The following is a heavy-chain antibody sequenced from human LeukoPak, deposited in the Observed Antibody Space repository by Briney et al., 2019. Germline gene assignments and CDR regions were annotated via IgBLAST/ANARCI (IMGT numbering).Heavy chain of an antibody. V-gene: IGHV4-34*01. Sequence: PSXXXSLTCAVYGGSFSGYYWSWIRQPPGKGLEWIGEINHSGSTNYNPSLKSRVTISVDTSKNQFSLKLSSVTAADTAVYYCARGRVREAVAGFDYWGQGTLVTVSS. J-gene: IGHJ4*02. CDR3: ARGRVREAVAGFDY. D-gene: IGHD6-19*01. CDR1: GGSFSGYY. CDR2: INHSGST.